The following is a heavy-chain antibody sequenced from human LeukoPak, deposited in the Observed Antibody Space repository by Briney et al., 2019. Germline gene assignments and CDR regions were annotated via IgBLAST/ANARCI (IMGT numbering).Heavy chain of an antibody. Sequence: ASVKVSCKASGYTFSNYDINWVRQATGQGLEWMGWMNPNSGNTGSAQKFQGRVTMTRNTSISTAYIELSSLRSEDTAVYYCARPYATYYYYGMDVWGQGTTVTVSS. CDR1: GYTFSNYD. V-gene: IGHV1-8*01. J-gene: IGHJ6*02. D-gene: IGHD2-2*01. CDR3: ARPYATYYYYGMDV. CDR2: MNPNSGNT.